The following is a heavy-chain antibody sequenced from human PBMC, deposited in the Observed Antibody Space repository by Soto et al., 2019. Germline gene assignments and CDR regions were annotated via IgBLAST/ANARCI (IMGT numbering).Heavy chain of an antibody. Sequence: GVSVEVSCKASGGTLRSYAISWGRQAPGQGLEWVGGIIPLFGTANYAQKFQGRVTITADESTSTAYMELSSLRSEDTAVYYCASQGAGRRDDLWSGLRSGYYGMAVGGQGTTGTAPS. D-gene: IGHD3-3*01. V-gene: IGHV1-69*13. CDR1: GGTLRSYA. CDR3: ASQGAGRRDDLWSGLRSGYYGMAV. J-gene: IGHJ6*02. CDR2: IIPLFGTA.